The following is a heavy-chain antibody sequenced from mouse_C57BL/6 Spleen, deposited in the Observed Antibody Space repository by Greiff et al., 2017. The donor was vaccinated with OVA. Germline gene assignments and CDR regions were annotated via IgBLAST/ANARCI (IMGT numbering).Heavy chain of an antibody. J-gene: IGHJ2*01. Sequence: VQLQHPGAELVKPGASVKLSCKASGYTFTSYWMHWVKQRPGQGLEWIGMIHPNSGSTNYNEKFKSKATLTVDKSSSTAYMQLSSLTSEDSAVYYCARDKPSSGDYWGQGTTLTVSS. CDR2: IHPNSGST. CDR3: ARDKPSSGDY. D-gene: IGHD1-1*01. CDR1: GYTFTSYW. V-gene: IGHV1-64*01.